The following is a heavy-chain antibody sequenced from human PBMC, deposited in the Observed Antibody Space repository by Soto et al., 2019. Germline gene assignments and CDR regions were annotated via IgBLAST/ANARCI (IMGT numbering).Heavy chain of an antibody. J-gene: IGHJ3*01. CDR3: AKLGVKTNSVNIDAFDV. V-gene: IGHV3-23*01. D-gene: IGHD3-10*01. CDR1: GFTFSSYA. Sequence: GGSLRLSCAASGFTFSSYAMSWVRQAPGKGLEWVSAISGSGGSTYYADSVKGRFTISRDNSKNTLYLQMNSLRAEDTAVYYCAKLGVKTNSVNIDAFDVWGQGTMVTVSS. CDR2: ISGSGGST.